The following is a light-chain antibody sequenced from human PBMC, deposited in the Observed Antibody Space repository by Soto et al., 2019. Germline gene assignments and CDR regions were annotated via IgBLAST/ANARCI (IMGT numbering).Light chain of an antibody. CDR2: AAS. CDR3: QQSYSTLFT. V-gene: IGKV1-39*01. CDR1: QIISSY. J-gene: IGKJ3*01. Sequence: DIQMTQSPSSLSASVGDRVTITCRASQIISSYLNWYQQKPGKAPKLLIYAASSLQSGVPLRFSGSGSGTDFTLTISSLQPEDFATYYCQQSYSTLFTFGPGTKVDIK.